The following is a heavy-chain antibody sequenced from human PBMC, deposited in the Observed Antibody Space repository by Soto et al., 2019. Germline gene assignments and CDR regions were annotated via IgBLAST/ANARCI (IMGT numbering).Heavy chain of an antibody. D-gene: IGHD6-13*01. CDR3: ARDKAAAYYSDY. CDR2: IKHDGSEK. V-gene: IGHV3-7*01. Sequence: PGGSLRLSCAASGFTFSSYAMSWVRQAPGKGLEWVANIKHDGSEKFYVGSVKGRFTISRDNAQNSLYLQLNSLRVEDTAVYYCARDKAAAYYSDYWGHGTLVTVSS. J-gene: IGHJ4*01. CDR1: GFTFSSYA.